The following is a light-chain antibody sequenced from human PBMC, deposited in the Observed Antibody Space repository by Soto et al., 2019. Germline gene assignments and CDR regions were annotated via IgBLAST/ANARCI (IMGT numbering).Light chain of an antibody. J-gene: IGKJ2*01. V-gene: IGKV1-9*01. Sequence: DIQLTQSPSFLSASVGDRVTITCRASQAFSNYFAWYQQKPGKAPRLLIYAVSTLQSGVPSRFSGSGSGTEFTLTISSLQPEDFATYSCQQLTTFGQGTKLEIK. CDR3: QQLTT. CDR1: QAFSNY. CDR2: AVS.